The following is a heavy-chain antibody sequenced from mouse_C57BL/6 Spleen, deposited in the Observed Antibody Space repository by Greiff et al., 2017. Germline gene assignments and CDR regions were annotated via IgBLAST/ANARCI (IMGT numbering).Heavy chain of an antibody. J-gene: IGHJ1*03. D-gene: IGHD4-1*01. CDR3: ARNWDMWNVDV. CDR2: IDPNSGGT. CDR1: GYTFTSYC. V-gene: IGHV1-72*01. Sequence: VPLPQPGAELVQPGASVKLSCKASGYTFTSYCMHWVEQRPGRGLEWIGRIDPNSGGTKYNEKFKSKATLTVDKPSSTAYMQLSSLTSEDSAVYYSARNWDMWNVDVWGTGTTVTVSS.